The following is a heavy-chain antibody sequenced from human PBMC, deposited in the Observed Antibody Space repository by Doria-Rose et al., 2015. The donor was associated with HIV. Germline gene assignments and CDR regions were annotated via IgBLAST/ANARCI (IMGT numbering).Heavy chain of an antibody. Sequence: LVKPSETLSLTCSVSGASVSSRGYYWNWIRQVPGKGLESLGYTYYTGTSDYSPSLKSRLNMAVDTSKNQFSLKLSFVTVADTAVYYCARMGSYRELDYWGQGARGIVSA. CDR2: TYYTGTS. D-gene: IGHD3-3*01. V-gene: IGHV4-31*03. J-gene: IGHJ4*02. CDR1: GASVSSRGYY. CDR3: ARMGSYRELDY.